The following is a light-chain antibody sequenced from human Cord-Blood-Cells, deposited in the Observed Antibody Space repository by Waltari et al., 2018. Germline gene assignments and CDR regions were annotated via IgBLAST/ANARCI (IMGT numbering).Light chain of an antibody. CDR3: CSYAGSSTWV. Sequence: QSALTQPASVSRSPGQSITISCTGTSSDAGCYNLVSWYQQHPGKAPKLMIYEGSKRPSGVSNRFSGSKSGNTASLTISGLQAEDEADDYCCSYAGSSTWVFGGGTKLTVL. CDR1: SSDAGCYNL. J-gene: IGLJ3*02. CDR2: EGS. V-gene: IGLV2-23*01.